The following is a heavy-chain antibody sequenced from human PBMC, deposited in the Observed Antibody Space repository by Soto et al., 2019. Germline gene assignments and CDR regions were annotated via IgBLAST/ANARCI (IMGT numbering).Heavy chain of an antibody. J-gene: IGHJ6*02. CDR2: INAGNGNT. V-gene: IGHV1-3*01. D-gene: IGHD6-13*01. Sequence: ASVKVSCKASGYTFTSYAMHWVRQAPGQRLEWMGWINAGNGNTKYSQKFQGRVTITRDTSASTAYMELSSLRSEDTAVYYCATGRGAIAAAGRYYYYGMDVRGQGTTVTVSS. CDR1: GYTFTSYA. CDR3: ATGRGAIAAAGRYYYYGMDV.